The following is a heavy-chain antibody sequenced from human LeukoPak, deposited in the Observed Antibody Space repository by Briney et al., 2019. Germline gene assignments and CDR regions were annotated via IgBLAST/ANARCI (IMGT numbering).Heavy chain of an antibody. CDR1: GGSISSSRYY. Sequence: SETLSLTCTVSGGSISSSRYYWGWIRQPPGKGLEWFGSIYYSGSTYYNKSLKSRVTISVDTYKNQFSLKLSSVTAADTAVYYCARHYYGSGSYLGYYGMDVWGQGTTVTVSS. J-gene: IGHJ6*02. CDR3: ARHYYGSGSYLGYYGMDV. CDR2: IYYSGST. V-gene: IGHV4-39*01. D-gene: IGHD3-10*01.